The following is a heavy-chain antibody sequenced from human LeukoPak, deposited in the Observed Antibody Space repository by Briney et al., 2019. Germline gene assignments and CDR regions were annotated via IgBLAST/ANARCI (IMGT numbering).Heavy chain of an antibody. J-gene: IGHJ4*02. D-gene: IGHD4-17*01. CDR3: ASTRHDDYGDYNYFDY. V-gene: IGHV5-51*01. Sequence: GESLKISCKGSGYSFTSYWIGWVRQIPGKGLEWMGIIYPGDSDTRYSPSFQGQVTISADKSISTAYLQWSSLKASDTAMYYCASTRHDDYGDYNYFDYWGQGTLVTVSS. CDR1: GYSFTSYW. CDR2: IYPGDSDT.